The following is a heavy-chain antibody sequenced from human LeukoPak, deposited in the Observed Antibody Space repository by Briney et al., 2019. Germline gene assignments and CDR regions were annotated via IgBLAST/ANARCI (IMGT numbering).Heavy chain of an antibody. CDR2: IRYDETKT. Sequence: GSLRLSCAASGFTFSSYGMHWVRPAPAKGLEWLAFIRYDETKTFYGDSVKGRFTISRDNSKNTLYLQMNSLRAEDTAVYYCAKSHLPNSYSGTYYCDYWGQGTQVTVSS. V-gene: IGHV3-30*02. CDR3: AKSHLPNSYSGTYYCDY. CDR1: GFTFSSYG. D-gene: IGHD1-26*01. J-gene: IGHJ4*02.